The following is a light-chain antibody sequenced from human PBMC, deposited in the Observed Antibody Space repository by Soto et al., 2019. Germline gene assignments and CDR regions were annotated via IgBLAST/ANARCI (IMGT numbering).Light chain of an antibody. CDR2: DVT. V-gene: IGLV2-14*03. CDR3: NSYTSTNTLV. J-gene: IGLJ2*01. Sequence: QSALTQPASVSGSPGQSITISCTGTSSEVGGYNHVSWNQQHPGKAPKLMIYDVTDRPSGVSNRFSGSKSGNTASLAISGLQAEDEADYYCNSYTSTNTLVFGGGTKLTVL. CDR1: SSEVGGYNH.